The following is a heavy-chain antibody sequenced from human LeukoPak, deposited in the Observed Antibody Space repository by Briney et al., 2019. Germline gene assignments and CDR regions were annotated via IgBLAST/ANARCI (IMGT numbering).Heavy chain of an antibody. V-gene: IGHV7-4-1*02. CDR3: AREVTLLYYYYGMDV. D-gene: IGHD4-23*01. Sequence: GASVKVSCKASGYTFTSYAMNWVRQAPGQGLEWMGWINTNTGNPTYAQGFTGRFVFSLDTSVSTAYLQISSLKAEDTAVYYCAREVTLLYYYYGMDVWGQGTTVTVSS. CDR2: INTNTGNP. J-gene: IGHJ6*02. CDR1: GYTFTSYA.